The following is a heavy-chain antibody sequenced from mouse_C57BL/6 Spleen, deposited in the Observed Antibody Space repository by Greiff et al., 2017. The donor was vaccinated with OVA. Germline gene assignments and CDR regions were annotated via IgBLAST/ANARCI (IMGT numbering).Heavy chain of an antibody. Sequence: EVKLMESGGGLVKPGGSLKLSCAASGFTFSDYGMHWVRQAPEKGLEWVAYISSGSSTIYYADTVKGRFTISRDNAKNTLFLQMTSLGSEDTAMYYCARGSWFAYWGQGTLVTVSA. CDR1: GFTFSDYG. V-gene: IGHV5-17*01. CDR3: ARGSWFAY. J-gene: IGHJ3*01. CDR2: ISSGSSTI.